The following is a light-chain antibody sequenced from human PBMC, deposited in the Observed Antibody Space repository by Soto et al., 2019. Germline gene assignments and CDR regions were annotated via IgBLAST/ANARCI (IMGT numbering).Light chain of an antibody. Sequence: QSALTQPASVSGSPGQSITISCTGTSSDVGGYNYVSWYQHHPDKAPKLMIYDVNNRPSGISHRVSGSKAGTTASLKISGVQAEDEAAYSCSSYSSTNTRLVFGGGTPLPVL. V-gene: IGLV2-14*03. J-gene: IGLJ2*01. CDR1: SSDVGGYNY. CDR2: DVN. CDR3: SSYSSTNTRLV.